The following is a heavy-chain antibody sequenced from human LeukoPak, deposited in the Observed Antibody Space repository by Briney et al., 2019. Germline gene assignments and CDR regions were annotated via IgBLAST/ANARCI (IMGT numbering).Heavy chain of an antibody. V-gene: IGHV3-30*02. D-gene: IGHD5-12*01. J-gene: IGHJ4*02. CDR3: AKVMDRDIVATIRLGGQYYFDY. Sequence: GGSLRLSCVASGFTFSSYGMHWVRQAPGKGLEWVAFIRSDGSNKYYADSVKGRFTISRDNSKNTLYLQLNSLRAEDTAVYYCAKVMDRDIVATIRLGGQYYFDYWGQGTLVTVSS. CDR1: GFTFSSYG. CDR2: IRSDGSNK.